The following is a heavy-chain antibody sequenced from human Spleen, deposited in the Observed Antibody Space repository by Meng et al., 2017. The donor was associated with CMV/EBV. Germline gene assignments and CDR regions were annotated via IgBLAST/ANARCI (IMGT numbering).Heavy chain of an antibody. V-gene: IGHV1-69*17. J-gene: IGHJ6*02. Sequence: WVRQAPGQGLEWMGEIIPIFGIPNHAQKFQGRVTITADKSTSTAYMELSSLRSEDTAVYYCARGGFCSSTTCYYRREDYYYYGMDVWGQGTTVTVSS. CDR3: ARGGFCSSTTCYYRREDYYYYGMDV. CDR2: IIPIFGIP. D-gene: IGHD2-2*01.